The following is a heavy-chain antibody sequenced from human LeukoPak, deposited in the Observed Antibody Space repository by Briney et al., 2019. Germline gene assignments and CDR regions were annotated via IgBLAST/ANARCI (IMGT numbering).Heavy chain of an antibody. D-gene: IGHD3-10*01. V-gene: IGHV4-38-2*02. J-gene: IGHJ5*02. Sequence: SETLSLTCTVSGYSISSGYYWGWIRQPPGKGLEWIGSIYHSGSTYYNPSLKSRVTISVDTSKNQFSLKLSSVTAADTAVYYCARGVRYYGSGSSNWFDPWGQGTLVTVSS. CDR3: ARGVRYYGSGSSNWFDP. CDR2: IYHSGST. CDR1: GYSISSGYY.